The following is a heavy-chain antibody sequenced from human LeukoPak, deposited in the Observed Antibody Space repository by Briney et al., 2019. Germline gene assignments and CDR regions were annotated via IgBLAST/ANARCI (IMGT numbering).Heavy chain of an antibody. CDR3: ARSLRTSPDAFDI. CDR1: GFTFSNSG. J-gene: IGHJ3*02. CDR2: VWFGESSQ. V-gene: IGHV3-33*08. D-gene: IGHD1-1*01. Sequence: GGSLRLSCAASGFTFSNSGMHWVRQAPGKGLEWVAGVWFGESSQSYADSVKGRFTISRDNAKNSLYLQMNSLRAEDTAVYYCARSLRTSPDAFDIWGQGTMVTVSS.